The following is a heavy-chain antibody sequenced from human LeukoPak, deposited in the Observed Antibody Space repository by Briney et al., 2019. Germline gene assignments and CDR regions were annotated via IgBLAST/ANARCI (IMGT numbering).Heavy chain of an antibody. D-gene: IGHD3-10*01. CDR1: GFTFSSYW. Sequence: GGSLRLSRAASGFTFSSYWMHWVRQAPGKALVWVSRINSDGSSTTYADSVKGRFTISRDNAKNTLYLQMNSLRAEDTAVYFCARDYGRSRDYGMDVWGQGTTVTVSS. CDR2: INSDGSST. CDR3: ARDYGRSRDYGMDV. J-gene: IGHJ6*02. V-gene: IGHV3-74*01.